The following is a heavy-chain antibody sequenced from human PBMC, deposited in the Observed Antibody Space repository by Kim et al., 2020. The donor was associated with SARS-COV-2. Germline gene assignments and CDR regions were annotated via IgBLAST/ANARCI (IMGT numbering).Heavy chain of an antibody. D-gene: IGHD3-10*01. J-gene: IGHJ6*02. Sequence: GGSLRLSCAASGFTFSSYAMHWVRQAPGKGLEWVAVISFDGSNKYYADSVKGRFTISRDNSKNTLYLQMNSLRAEDTAVYYCARDRPGSGSHLLGYYYGMDVWGQGTTVTVSS. CDR2: ISFDGSNK. CDR1: GFTFSSYA. V-gene: IGHV3-30*04. CDR3: ARDRPGSGSHLLGYYYGMDV.